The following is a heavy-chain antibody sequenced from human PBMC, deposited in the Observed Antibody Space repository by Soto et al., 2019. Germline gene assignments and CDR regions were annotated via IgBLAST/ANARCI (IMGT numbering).Heavy chain of an antibody. CDR1: GYSFTSQY. CDR3: AREQGLRPGGGGTEPLDI. J-gene: IGHJ3*02. D-gene: IGHD5-12*01. V-gene: IGHV1-46*03. CDR2: INPNGGST. Sequence: QVQLVQSGAEVKKPGASVKISCEASGYSFTSQYVHWVRQAPGQGLEWMGIINPNGGSTTYAQKFPGRATMTREHSTRTVYRGGRRRASGDTAVYFCAREQGLRPGGGGTEPLDIWGQGTMVTVAS.